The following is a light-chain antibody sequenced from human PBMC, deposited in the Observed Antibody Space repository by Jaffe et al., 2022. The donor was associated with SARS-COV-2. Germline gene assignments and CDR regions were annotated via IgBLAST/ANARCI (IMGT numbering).Light chain of an antibody. Sequence: EIVLTQSPGTLSLSPGERATLSCRASQSVSSSFLAWYQQKPGQAPRLLMYGASSRASGIPDRFSGSGSGTDFTLTISRLEPEDFAVYYCQQYNSAPRMYTFGQGTKLEIK. CDR1: QSVSSSF. CDR2: GAS. V-gene: IGKV3-20*01. J-gene: IGKJ2*01. CDR3: QQYNSAPRMYT.